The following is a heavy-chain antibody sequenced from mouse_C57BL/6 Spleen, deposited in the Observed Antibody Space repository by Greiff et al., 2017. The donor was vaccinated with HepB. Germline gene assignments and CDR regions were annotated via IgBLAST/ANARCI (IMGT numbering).Heavy chain of an antibody. V-gene: IGHV1-52*01. J-gene: IGHJ3*01. CDR2: IDPSDSET. CDR1: GYTFTSYW. D-gene: IGHD1-1*01. CDR3: ARSGYYGSSPAWFAY. Sequence: QVQLQQPGAELVRPGSSVKLSCKASGYTFTSYWMHWVKQRPIKGLEWIGNIDPSDSETHYNQKFKDKATLTVDKSSSTAYMQLSSLTSEDSAVYYCARSGYYGSSPAWFAYWGQGTLVTVSA.